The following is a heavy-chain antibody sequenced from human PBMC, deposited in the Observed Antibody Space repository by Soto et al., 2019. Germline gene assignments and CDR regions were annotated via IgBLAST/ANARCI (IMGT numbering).Heavy chain of an antibody. Sequence: SETLSLTCAVSGGSISSGGYSWSWIRQPPGKGLGWIVYIYHSGSTYYNPSLKSRVTISVDRSKNQFSLKLSSVTAADTAVYYCARVLVQAPYYYYYGMDVWGQGTTVTVSS. CDR3: ARVLVQAPYYYYYGMDV. D-gene: IGHD1-1*01. V-gene: IGHV4-30-2*01. J-gene: IGHJ6*02. CDR2: IYHSGST. CDR1: GGSISSGGYS.